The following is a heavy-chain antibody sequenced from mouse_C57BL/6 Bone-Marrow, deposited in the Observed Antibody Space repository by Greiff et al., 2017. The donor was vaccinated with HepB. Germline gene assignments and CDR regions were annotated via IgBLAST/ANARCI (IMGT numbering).Heavy chain of an antibody. CDR2: ISDGGSYT. J-gene: IGHJ4*01. Sequence: DVKLVESGGGLVKPGGSLKLSCAASGFTFSSYAMSWVRQTPEKRLEWVATISDGGSYTYYPDNVKGRFTISRDNAKNNLYLQMSHLKSEDTAMYYCARDATIVTNYYAMDYWGQGTSVTVSS. D-gene: IGHD2-5*01. CDR1: GFTFSSYA. V-gene: IGHV5-4*01. CDR3: ARDATIVTNYYAMDY.